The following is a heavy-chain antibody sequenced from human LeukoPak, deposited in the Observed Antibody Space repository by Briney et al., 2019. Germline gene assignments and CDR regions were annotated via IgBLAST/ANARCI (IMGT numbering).Heavy chain of an antibody. CDR3: TTALYDWNDVNY. V-gene: IGHV3-64*02. Sequence: PGGSLRLSCAASGFTFSSYAMQWVRQAPDKRLEYVSGMDDTGAHTYYAGSVKGRFTMSRDNSRDTLYLQMNSLKTEDTAVYYCTTALYDWNDVNYWGQGTLVTVSS. CDR2: MDDTGAHT. J-gene: IGHJ4*02. CDR1: GFTFSSYA. D-gene: IGHD1-1*01.